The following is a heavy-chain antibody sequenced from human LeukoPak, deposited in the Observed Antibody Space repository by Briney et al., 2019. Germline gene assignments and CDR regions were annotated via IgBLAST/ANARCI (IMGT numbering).Heavy chain of an antibody. Sequence: GGSLRLSCAASGFTFSSYAMSWVRQAPGKGLEWVSSITGGHYATYNTDSVKGRFTISRDNSKNTLYLQMNSLRAEDTAVYYCAKDMRGSGFNWFDPWGQGTLVTVSS. CDR3: AKDMRGSGFNWFDP. CDR2: ITGGHYAT. J-gene: IGHJ5*02. CDR1: GFTFSSYA. V-gene: IGHV3-23*01. D-gene: IGHD3-10*01.